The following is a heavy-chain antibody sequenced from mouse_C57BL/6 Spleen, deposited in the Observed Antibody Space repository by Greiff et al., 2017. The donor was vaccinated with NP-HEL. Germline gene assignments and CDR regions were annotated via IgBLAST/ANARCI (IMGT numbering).Heavy chain of an antibody. Sequence: EVKLQESGTVLARPGASVKMSCKTSGYTFTSYWMHWVKQRPGQGLEWIGAIYPGNSDTSYNQKFKGKAKLTAVTSASTAYMELSSLTNEDSAVYYCTRSTMITTVGKYAMDYWGQGTSVTVSS. V-gene: IGHV1-5*01. CDR3: TRSTMITTVGKYAMDY. CDR1: GYTFTSYW. J-gene: IGHJ4*01. CDR2: IYPGNSDT. D-gene: IGHD2-4*01.